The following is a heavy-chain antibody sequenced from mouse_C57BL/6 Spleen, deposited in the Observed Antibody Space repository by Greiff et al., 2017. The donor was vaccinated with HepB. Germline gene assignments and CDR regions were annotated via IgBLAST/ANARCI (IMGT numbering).Heavy chain of an antibody. CDR3: ARAVTTVVAPIDY. V-gene: IGHV1-7*01. CDR2: INPSSGYT. J-gene: IGHJ2*01. CDR1: GYTFTSYW. D-gene: IGHD1-1*01. Sequence: QVQLKQSGAELAKPGASVKLSCKASGYTFTSYWMHWVKQRPGQGLEWIGYINPSSGYTKYNQKFKDKATLTADKSSSTAYMQLSSLTYEDSAVYYCARAVTTVVAPIDYWGQGTTLTVSS.